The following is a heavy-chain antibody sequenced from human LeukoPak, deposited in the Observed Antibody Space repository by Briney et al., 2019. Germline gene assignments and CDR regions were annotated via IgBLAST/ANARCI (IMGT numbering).Heavy chain of an antibody. CDR1: GFTVSSNY. CDR2: IYSGGST. V-gene: IGHV3-53*01. D-gene: IGHD6-19*01. CDR3: ARESESRGLVLDY. J-gene: IGHJ4*02. Sequence: PGGSLRLSCAASGFTVSSNYMSWVRQAPGKGLEWVSVIYSGGSTYYADSVKGRFTISRDSSKNTLYLQMNSLRAEDTAVYYCARESESRGLVLDYWGQGTLVTVSS.